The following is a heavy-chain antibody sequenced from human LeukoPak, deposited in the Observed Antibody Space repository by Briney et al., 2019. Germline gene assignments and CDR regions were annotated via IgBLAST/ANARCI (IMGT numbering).Heavy chain of an antibody. CDR3: ARDLGAAGRAFDI. D-gene: IGHD6-13*01. J-gene: IGHJ3*02. V-gene: IGHV3-48*02. CDR2: ISGGSSTI. CDR1: GGSISSYY. Sequence: ETLSLTCTVSGGSISSYYWNWIRQPPGKGLEWGSRISGGSSTIYYADSVKGRFTISRDNAKNSLYLQMNSLRDEDAAVYYCARDLGAAGRAFDIWGQGTMVTVSS.